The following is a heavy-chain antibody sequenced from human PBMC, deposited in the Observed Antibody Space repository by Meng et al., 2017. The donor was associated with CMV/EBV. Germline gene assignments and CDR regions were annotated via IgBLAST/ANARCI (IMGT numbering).Heavy chain of an antibody. D-gene: IGHD2-2*01. Sequence: GESLKISCAASGFTFSNAWMSWVRQAPGKGLEWVGRIKSKTDGGTTDYAAPVKGRFTISRDDSKNTLYLQMNSLKTEDTAVYYCTTGGPVVPAAYYYYGMDVWGQGTLVTVSS. CDR2: IKSKTDGGTT. CDR1: GFTFSNAW. J-gene: IGHJ6*02. V-gene: IGHV3-15*01. CDR3: TTGGPVVPAAYYYYGMDV.